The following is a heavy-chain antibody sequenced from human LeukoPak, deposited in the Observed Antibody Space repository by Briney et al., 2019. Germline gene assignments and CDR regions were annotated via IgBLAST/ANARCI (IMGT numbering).Heavy chain of an antibody. Sequence: PSETLSLTCTVSGGSISSYYWSWIRQPPGKGLEWIGYIYNSGSTNYNPSLKSRVTISVDTSKNQFSLKLTSVTAADTAVYYCTKGRGIWGQGTLVTVSS. J-gene: IGHJ4*02. D-gene: IGHD3-10*01. CDR3: TKGRGI. CDR1: GGSISSYY. V-gene: IGHV4-59*08. CDR2: IYNSGST.